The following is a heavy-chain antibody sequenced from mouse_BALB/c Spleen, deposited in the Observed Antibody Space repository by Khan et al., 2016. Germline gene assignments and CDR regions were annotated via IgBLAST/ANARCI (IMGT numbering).Heavy chain of an antibody. V-gene: IGHV1-9*01. J-gene: IGHJ4*01. CDR2: ILPGSGYS. CDR1: GYTFSNYW. CDR3: ARAWYSMDY. Sequence: QVQLQQSGAELMKPGASVKISCKATGYTFSNYWIEWVKQRPGHGLEWIGDILPGSGYSNSNENFKGKATSTADASSNTAYMQLISLTSEDSAVYFCARAWYSMDYWGQGTSVTVSS.